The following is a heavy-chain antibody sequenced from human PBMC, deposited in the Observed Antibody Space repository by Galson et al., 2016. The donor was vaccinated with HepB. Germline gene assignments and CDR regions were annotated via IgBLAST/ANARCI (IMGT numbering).Heavy chain of an antibody. D-gene: IGHD2-21*02. CDR1: GGSISSQH. CDR2: KSYTGVT. CDR3: ATAIPGHGGFPS. Sequence: SETLSLTCTVSGGSISSQHYSWIRQPPGKGLEWIGDKSYTGVTYYSPSLKGRVSISVDTSNNQLSLRLTSVTAADTAVYYCATAIPGHGGFPSWGQGTLVTVSS. J-gene: IGHJ5*02. V-gene: IGHV4-59*11.